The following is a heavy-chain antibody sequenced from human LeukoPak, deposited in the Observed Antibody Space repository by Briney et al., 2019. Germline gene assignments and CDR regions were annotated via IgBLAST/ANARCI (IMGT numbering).Heavy chain of an antibody. V-gene: IGHV1-24*01. Sequence: ASVKVSCKVSGYTLTELSMHWVRQAPGKGLEWMGGFDPEDGETIYAQKFQGRATMTEDTSTDTAYMELSSLRSEDTAVYYCARDHITMVRGAIITRYGMDVWGQGTTVTVSS. CDR3: ARDHITMVRGAIITRYGMDV. CDR1: GYTLTELS. CDR2: FDPEDGET. D-gene: IGHD3-10*01. J-gene: IGHJ6*02.